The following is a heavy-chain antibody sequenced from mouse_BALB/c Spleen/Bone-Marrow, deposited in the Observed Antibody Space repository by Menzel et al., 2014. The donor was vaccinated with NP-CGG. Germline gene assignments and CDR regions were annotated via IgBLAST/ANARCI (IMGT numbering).Heavy chain of an antibody. CDR2: IDPANGNT. CDR3: ARYYYGYYFDY. J-gene: IGHJ2*01. D-gene: IGHD1-2*01. Sequence: VQLQQSGAELVKPGASVKLSCTASGFNIKDTYMHWVKQRPEQGLEWIGRIDPANGNTKFDPKFQGKATITADTSSNTAYLQLSSLTSEDSAVYYCARYYYGYYFDYWGQGTTLTVSS. CDR1: GFNIKDTY. V-gene: IGHV14-3*02.